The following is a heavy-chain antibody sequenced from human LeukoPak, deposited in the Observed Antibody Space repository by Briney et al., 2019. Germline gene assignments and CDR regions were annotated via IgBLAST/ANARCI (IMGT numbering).Heavy chain of an antibody. CDR3: ATGVICATTTCPGYRNYYFFMDV. V-gene: IGHV1-24*01. D-gene: IGHD5-18*01. CDR1: GFTFSDLS. CDR2: FDPTGGQL. J-gene: IGHJ6*03. Sequence: GASVKLSCKVSGFTFSDLSMNWVRQAPGQGLEWVGYFDPTGGQLYYAETFRGRFILTEDASTNSAFLQLHSLRPDDTAAYYCATGVICATTTCPGYRNYYFFMDVWGEGTTVTVTS.